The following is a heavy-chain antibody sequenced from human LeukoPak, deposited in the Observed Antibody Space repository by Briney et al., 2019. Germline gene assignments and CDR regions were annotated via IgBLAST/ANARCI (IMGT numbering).Heavy chain of an antibody. CDR1: GGSISSGGYS. CDR2: ISWNSGSI. D-gene: IGHD1-1*01. CDR3: AKDIGTTGAAEIDY. V-gene: IGHV3-9*01. Sequence: LSLTCAVSGGSISSGGYSWSWIRQPPGKGLEWVSGISWNSGSIGYADSVKGRFTISRDNGKNSLYLQMNSLRVEDTALYYCAKDIGTTGAAEIDYWGQGTLVTVSS. J-gene: IGHJ4*02.